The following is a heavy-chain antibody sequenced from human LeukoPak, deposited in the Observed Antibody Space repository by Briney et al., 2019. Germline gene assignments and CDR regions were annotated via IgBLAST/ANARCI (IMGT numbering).Heavy chain of an antibody. Sequence: SETLSLTCAVYGGSFSGYYWSWIRQPPGKGLEWMGEINHSGSTNYNPSLKSRVTISVDTSKNQFSLKLSSVTAADAAVYYCARGQDSWYRYNWFDPWGQGTLVTVSS. V-gene: IGHV4-34*01. CDR2: INHSGST. D-gene: IGHD6-13*01. CDR1: GGSFSGYY. J-gene: IGHJ5*02. CDR3: ARGQDSWYRYNWFDP.